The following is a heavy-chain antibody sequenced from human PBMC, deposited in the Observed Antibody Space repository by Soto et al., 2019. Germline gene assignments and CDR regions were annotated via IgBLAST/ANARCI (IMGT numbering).Heavy chain of an antibody. Sequence: GGSLRLSCAASGFTFSSYAMSWVRQTPGMGLEWVSAIGGSGGTTYYADSVKGRFTISRDNPKNTLYLQMNSLRAEDTAVYYCAKNCGGDCYTNFDFWGQGTLVTVSS. V-gene: IGHV3-23*01. CDR1: GFTFSSYA. CDR3: AKNCGGDCYTNFDF. D-gene: IGHD2-21*02. J-gene: IGHJ4*02. CDR2: IGGSGGTT.